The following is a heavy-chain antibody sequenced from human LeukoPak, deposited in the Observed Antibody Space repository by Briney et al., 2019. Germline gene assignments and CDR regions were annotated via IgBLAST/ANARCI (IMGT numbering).Heavy chain of an antibody. Sequence: PSETLSLTCTVSGGSINSGSHYWGWLRQPPGKGLEWIGSIYYTGKTYYNPSLKSRATMSVDTSKNQFSLKLSSVTAADTAVYYCARAGYYYDSSGPPGYWGQGTLVTVSS. V-gene: IGHV4-39*01. CDR1: GGSINSGSHY. CDR3: ARAGYYYDSSGPPGY. D-gene: IGHD3-22*01. CDR2: IYYTGKT. J-gene: IGHJ4*02.